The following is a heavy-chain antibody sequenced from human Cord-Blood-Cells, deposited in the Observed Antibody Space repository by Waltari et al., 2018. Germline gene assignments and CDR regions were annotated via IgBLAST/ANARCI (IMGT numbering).Heavy chain of an antibody. V-gene: IGHV1-2*02. CDR1: GYTFTGYY. Sequence: QVQLVQSGAEVKKPGASVKVSCKASGYTFTGYYMHWVRQAPGQGLEWMGWINPNSGGTNYAQKVQGRVTMTRDTSISTAYMELSRLRSDDTAVYYCARRRTGDAFDIWGQGTMVTVSS. D-gene: IGHD3-9*01. CDR3: ARRRTGDAFDI. CDR2: INPNSGGT. J-gene: IGHJ3*02.